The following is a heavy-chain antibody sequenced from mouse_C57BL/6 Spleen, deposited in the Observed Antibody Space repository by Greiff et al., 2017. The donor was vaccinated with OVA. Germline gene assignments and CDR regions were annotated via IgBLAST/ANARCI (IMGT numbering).Heavy chain of an antibody. V-gene: IGHV1-42*01. D-gene: IGHD2-2*01. Sequence: EVKLMESGPELVKPGASVKISCKASGYSFTGYYMNWVKQSPEKSLEWIGEINPSTGGTTYNQKFKAKATLTVDKSSSTAYMQLKSLTSEDSAVYYCARGRVTTGFAYWGQGTLVTVSA. CDR3: ARGRVTTGFAY. CDR1: GYSFTGYY. CDR2: INPSTGGT. J-gene: IGHJ3*01.